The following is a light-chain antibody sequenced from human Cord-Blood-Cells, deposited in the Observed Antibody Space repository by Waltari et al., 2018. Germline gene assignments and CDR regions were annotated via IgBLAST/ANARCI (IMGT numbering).Light chain of an antibody. J-gene: IGKJ1*01. CDR1: QSLLHSNGYNY. CDR2: LGS. CDR3: MQALQTPPT. Sequence: DIVMTQSPLSLPVTPGEPASIPCRSRQSLLHSNGYNYLDWYLQKPGQSPQLLIYLGSNRASGVPDRFSGSGSGTDFTLKISRVEADDVGVYYCMQALQTPPTFGQGTKVEIK. V-gene: IGKV2-28*01.